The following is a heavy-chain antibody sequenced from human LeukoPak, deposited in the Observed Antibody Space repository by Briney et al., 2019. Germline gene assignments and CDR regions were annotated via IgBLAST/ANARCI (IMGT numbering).Heavy chain of an antibody. CDR1: GGSISSYF. J-gene: IGHJ4*02. Sequence: SETLSLTCTVSGGSISSYFWSWIPQPPGKGLEWIWYIYYSGSTNYNPSLKSRVTISLDTSKNQFSLKLSSVTAAYTAVYYCARSGSYAAAGDYWGQGTLVTVSS. V-gene: IGHV4-59*08. CDR3: ARSGSYAAAGDY. D-gene: IGHD2-15*01. CDR2: IYYSGST.